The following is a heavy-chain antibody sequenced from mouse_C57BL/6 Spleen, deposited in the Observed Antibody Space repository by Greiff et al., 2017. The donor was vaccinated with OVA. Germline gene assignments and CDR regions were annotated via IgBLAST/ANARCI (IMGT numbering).Heavy chain of an antibody. V-gene: IGHV5-4*01. CDR3: ARGDYDGYYFDY. CDR2: LSDGGSYT. J-gene: IGHJ2*01. Sequence: EVQVVESGGGLVKPGGSLKLSCAASGFTFSSYAMSWVRQTPEKRLEWVATLSDGGSYTYYPDNVKGRFTISRDNAKNNLYLQMSHLKSEDTAMYYCARGDYDGYYFDYWGQGTTLTVSS. D-gene: IGHD2-4*01. CDR1: GFTFSSYA.